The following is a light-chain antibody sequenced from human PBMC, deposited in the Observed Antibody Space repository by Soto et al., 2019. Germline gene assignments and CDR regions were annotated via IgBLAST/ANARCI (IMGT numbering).Light chain of an antibody. J-gene: IGLJ1*01. CDR3: CSYTRTSNHYL. V-gene: IGLV2-14*01. CDR2: EVR. Sequence: QYVQSHPASVSWSPGHSITISCTGTSSDIGGYDYVSWYQRRPGKAPKLMIYEVRYRPSGVSNRFSGSKSGNTASLTISGLQAEDEADYYCCSYTRTSNHYLFGSGTKVTVL. CDR1: SSDIGGYDY.